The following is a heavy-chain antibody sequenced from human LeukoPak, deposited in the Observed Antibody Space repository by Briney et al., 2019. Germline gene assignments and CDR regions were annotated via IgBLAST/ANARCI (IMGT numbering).Heavy chain of an antibody. CDR1: GFTFSNYS. D-gene: IGHD3-9*01. CDR2: ISSSSSYI. CDR3: AREARYFDWLDY. V-gene: IGHV3-21*01. Sequence: GGSLRLSCAASGFTFSNYSMIWVRQAPGKGLEWVSSISSSSSYIYYADSVKGRFTISRDNAKNSLYLQMNSLRAEDTAVYYCAREARYFDWLDYWGQGTLVTVSS. J-gene: IGHJ4*02.